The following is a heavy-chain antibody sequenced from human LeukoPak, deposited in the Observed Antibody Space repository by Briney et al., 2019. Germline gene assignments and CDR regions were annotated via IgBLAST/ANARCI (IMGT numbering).Heavy chain of an antibody. CDR2: ISHDGII. J-gene: IGHJ4*02. CDR3: ARDWVYKIDY. CDR1: GFTSSSYA. Sequence: GGSLRLSCAASGFTSSSYAMSWVRQAPGKGLEWVSRISHDGIISYADSVKGRFTISRDNAKNTLILQMNSLRVEDTAVYYCARDWVYKIDYWGRGTLVTVSS. V-gene: IGHV3-74*01. D-gene: IGHD5-24*01.